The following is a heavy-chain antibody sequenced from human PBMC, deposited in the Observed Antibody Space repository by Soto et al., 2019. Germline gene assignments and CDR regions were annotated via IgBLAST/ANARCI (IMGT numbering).Heavy chain of an antibody. J-gene: IGHJ5*02. Sequence: SETLSLTCAVSGGSISSTNCWSWIRQPPGKGLEWIGYIFHSGSTYYNPSLKSRVTISVDKSKNQFSLKLSSVTAADTAVYYCARVPGPWGQGTLVTVSS. CDR1: GGSISSTNC. CDR2: IFHSGST. CDR3: ARVPGP. V-gene: IGHV4-4*02.